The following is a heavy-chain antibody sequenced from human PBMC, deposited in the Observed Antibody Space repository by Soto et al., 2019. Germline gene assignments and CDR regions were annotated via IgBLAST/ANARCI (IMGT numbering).Heavy chain of an antibody. V-gene: IGHV1-18*01. D-gene: IGHD5-18*01. CDR2: ISAYNGNT. CDR3: ARDDTDTAMVNYYYYYIDV. J-gene: IGHJ6*03. CDR1: GYTFTSYG. Sequence: QVQLVQSGAEVKKPGASVKVSCKASGYTFTSYGISWVRQAPGQGLEWMGWISAYNGNTNYAQKLQGRVTMTTDTPTSTAYMELRSLRSDDTAVYYCARDDTDTAMVNYYYYYIDVWGKGTTVTVSS.